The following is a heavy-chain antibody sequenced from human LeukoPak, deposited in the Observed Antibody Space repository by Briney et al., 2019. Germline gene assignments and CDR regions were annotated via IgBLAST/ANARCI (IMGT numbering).Heavy chain of an antibody. CDR2: ISSSSSYI. Sequence: GGSLRLSCAASGFTFSSYAMTWVRQAPGKGLEWVSSISSSSSYIYYADSVKGRFTISRDNAKNSLYLQMNSLRAEDTAVYYCARGIRTVAPDAFDIWGQGTMVTVSS. V-gene: IGHV3-21*01. CDR3: ARGIRTVAPDAFDI. J-gene: IGHJ3*02. D-gene: IGHD1-14*01. CDR1: GFTFSSYA.